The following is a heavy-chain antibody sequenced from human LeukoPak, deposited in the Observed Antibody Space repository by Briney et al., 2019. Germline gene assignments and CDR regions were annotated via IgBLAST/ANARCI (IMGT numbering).Heavy chain of an antibody. CDR2: ISSSGSTI. CDR1: GFTFISYS. V-gene: IGHV3-48*04. D-gene: IGHD5-18*01. J-gene: IGHJ4*02. Sequence: GGSLRLSCAASGFTFISYSMNWVRQAPGKGLEWVSSISSSGSTIYYADSVKGRFTISRDNAKNSLYLQMNSLRAEDTAVYYCAGYGLRSTYWGQGTLVTVSS. CDR3: AGYGLRSTY.